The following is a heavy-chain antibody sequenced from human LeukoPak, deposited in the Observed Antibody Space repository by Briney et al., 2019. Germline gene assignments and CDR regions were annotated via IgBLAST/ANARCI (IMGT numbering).Heavy chain of an antibody. V-gene: IGHV3-21*01. J-gene: IGHJ3*02. CDR2: ISSSSSYI. D-gene: IGHD6-19*01. CDR3: ARGIAVAGSSRRAFDI. Sequence: PGGSLRLSCAASGFTFSSYSMNWVRQAPGKGLEWVSSISSSSSYIYYADSVKGRFTISRDNAKNSLYLQMNSLGAEDTAVYYCARGIAVAGSSRRAFDIWGQGTMVTVSS. CDR1: GFTFSSYS.